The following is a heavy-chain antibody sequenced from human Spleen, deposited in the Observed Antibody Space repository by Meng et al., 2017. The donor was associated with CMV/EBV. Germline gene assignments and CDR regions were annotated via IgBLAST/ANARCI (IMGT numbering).Heavy chain of an antibody. CDR1: GFSFSTCG. Sequence: GESLKISCAASGFSFSTCGMHWVRQAPGKGLEWVAFIQYDGSDEYYADSVKGRFTISRDNSKNTLYLQMNSLRAEDTAVYYCTRSWSSSWFRKGIPFGYWGQGTLVTVSS. V-gene: IGHV3-33*05. D-gene: IGHD6-13*01. CDR3: TRSWSSSWFRKGIPFGY. CDR2: IQYDGSDE. J-gene: IGHJ4*02.